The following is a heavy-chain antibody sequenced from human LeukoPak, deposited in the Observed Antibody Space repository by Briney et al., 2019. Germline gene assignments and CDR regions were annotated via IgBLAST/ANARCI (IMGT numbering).Heavy chain of an antibody. CDR2: ISSSSRYI. J-gene: IGHJ6*04. D-gene: IGHD3-22*01. V-gene: IGHV3-21*01. Sequence: PGGALRLSCAASGFTFISDSMNSGRRAPGKGVEWVSSISSSSRYIYYADSVKGLFTIPRDNAKKSFYLQMDSPRAEDTAVYYCARGLSGDRSGYYYYYFGMDVWGEGTTVTVSS. CDR1: GFTFISDS. CDR3: ARGLSGDRSGYYYYYFGMDV.